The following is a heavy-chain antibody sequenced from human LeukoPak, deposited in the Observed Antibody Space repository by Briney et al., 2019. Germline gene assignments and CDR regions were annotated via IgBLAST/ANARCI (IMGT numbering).Heavy chain of an antibody. CDR3: ATKVAGTSHFSY. J-gene: IGHJ4*02. CDR1: GLTFNNYE. Sequence: GGSLRLSCAASGLTFNNYEMNWVRQAPGKGLEWVSYISSSGDNMSYADSVKGRFTFSRDNAKNSLDLQMHSLSAEDTAVYYCATKVAGTSHFSYWGQGTRVSVSS. D-gene: IGHD6-19*01. V-gene: IGHV3-48*03. CDR2: ISSSGDNM.